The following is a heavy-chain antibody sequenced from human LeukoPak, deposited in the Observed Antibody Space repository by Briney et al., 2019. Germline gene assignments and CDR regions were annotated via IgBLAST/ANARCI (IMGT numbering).Heavy chain of an antibody. V-gene: IGHV3-74*01. CDR2: INSDGSST. Sequence: PGGSLRLSCAASGLSISSCWMHWVRRAPGKGLVWVSRINSDGSSTSYADSVKGRFTISRDNAKNTLYLQMNSLRAEDTAVYYCARGYTHLWSLWGQGTLVTVSS. CDR1: GLSISSCW. D-gene: IGHD2-2*02. CDR3: ARGYTHLWSL. J-gene: IGHJ4*02.